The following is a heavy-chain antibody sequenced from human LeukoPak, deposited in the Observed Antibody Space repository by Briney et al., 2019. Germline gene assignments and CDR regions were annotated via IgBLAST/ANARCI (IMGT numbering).Heavy chain of an antibody. CDR3: ATDKMVRGFNWFDP. Sequence: ASVKVSCKVCGYTLTELSIHWVRQAPGKGLEWMGGFDFQDGETIYAQKFQGRVTMTEDTSTDTAYMELSSLRSEDTAVYYCATDKMVRGFNWFDPWGQGTLVTVSS. CDR2: FDFQDGET. D-gene: IGHD3-10*01. CDR1: GYTLTELS. V-gene: IGHV1-24*01. J-gene: IGHJ5*02.